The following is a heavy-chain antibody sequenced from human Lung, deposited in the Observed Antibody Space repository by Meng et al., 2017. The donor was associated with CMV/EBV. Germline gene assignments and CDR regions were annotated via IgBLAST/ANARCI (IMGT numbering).Heavy chain of an antibody. D-gene: IGHD3-16*01. CDR3: AKDLLLFGGPNAYFDQ. Sequence: GGSXRLXXAASGFRFDDYGMHWVRQTPGKGLEWVAFIRHDGTNKFYGASVKGRFTISRDNSKSTVYLQMNSLRPEETALYYCAKDLLLFGGPNAYFDQWGQGXLVTVSS. J-gene: IGHJ4*02. V-gene: IGHV3-30*02. CDR1: GFRFDDYG. CDR2: IRHDGTNK.